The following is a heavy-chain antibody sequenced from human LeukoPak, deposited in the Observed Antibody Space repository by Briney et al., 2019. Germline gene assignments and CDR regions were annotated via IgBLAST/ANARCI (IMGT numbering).Heavy chain of an antibody. Sequence: SETLSLTCTVSGYSISSGYYWGWIRQPPGKGLEWLASIYHSGTIYYNPSLKSRVTISVDTSKNQFSLKLTSVTAPDTAVYYCARGLGRQQLVSPFDYWGQGTLVTVSS. CDR1: GYSISSGYY. V-gene: IGHV4-38-2*02. D-gene: IGHD6-13*01. J-gene: IGHJ4*02. CDR2: IYHSGTI. CDR3: ARGLGRQQLVSPFDY.